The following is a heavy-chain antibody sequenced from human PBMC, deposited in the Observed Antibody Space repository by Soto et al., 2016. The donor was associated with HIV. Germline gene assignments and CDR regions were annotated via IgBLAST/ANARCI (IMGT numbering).Heavy chain of an antibody. J-gene: IGHJ3*02. D-gene: IGHD1-1*01. CDR3: ATTNAFDI. CDR2: IYYSGKT. CDR1: GGSINSHH. Sequence: QVQLQESGPRLVKPSETLSLTCTVSGGSINSHHWNWIRQPPGKGLEWIGCIYYSGKTYYNPSLKSRVTISIDTSKNQFSLNLSSVTDADTAIYYCATTNAFDIWGQGTMVTVSS. V-gene: IGHV4-59*11.